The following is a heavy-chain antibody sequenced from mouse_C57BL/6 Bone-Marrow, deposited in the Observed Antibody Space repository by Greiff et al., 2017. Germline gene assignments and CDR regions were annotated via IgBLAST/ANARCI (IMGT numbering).Heavy chain of an antibody. V-gene: IGHV1-55*01. CDR2: IYPTSGRT. D-gene: IGHD4-1*01. CDR1: GYTFTSYW. Sequence: QVHVKQPGAELVKPGASVKMSCKASGYTFTSYWITWVKQRPGQGLEWIGDIYPTSGRTNYNEKFKSKAILTVDTSSNTAYMQLSSLTSEDSAVFYCARSGPLGRSVDYWGQGTTLTVSS. CDR3: ARSGPLGRSVDY. J-gene: IGHJ2*01.